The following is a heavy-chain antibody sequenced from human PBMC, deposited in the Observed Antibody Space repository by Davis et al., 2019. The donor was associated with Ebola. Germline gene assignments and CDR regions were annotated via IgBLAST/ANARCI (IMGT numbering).Heavy chain of an antibody. V-gene: IGHV1-2*02. CDR3: ARDDKVMHFDF. Sequence: ASVKVSCQASGFTFTDYYMHWVRQAPGQGPEWMGWISLNSGSTKYSHNFQGRVTMTRDTSINTAHMELSGLTSDDTAVYYCARDDKVMHFDFWGQGTLVTVSS. CDR2: ISLNSGST. D-gene: IGHD3-16*01. J-gene: IGHJ4*02. CDR1: GFTFTDYY.